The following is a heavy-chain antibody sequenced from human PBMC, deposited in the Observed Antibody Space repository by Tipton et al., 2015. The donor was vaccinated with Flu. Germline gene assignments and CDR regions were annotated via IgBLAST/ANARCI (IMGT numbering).Heavy chain of an antibody. J-gene: IGHJ4*02. CDR1: GGSIGTYY. V-gene: IGHV4-59*01. CDR3: AGGDGPASSNWYLRD. Sequence: TLSLTCTVSGGSIGTYYWSWIRQPPGRGLEWIGFIYYGGSTSYNPSLKSRVTISVDTSNNQFSLELTSVTAASTAVYYCAGGDGPASSNWYLRDWGQGTPVTISS. D-gene: IGHD6-13*01. CDR2: IYYGGST.